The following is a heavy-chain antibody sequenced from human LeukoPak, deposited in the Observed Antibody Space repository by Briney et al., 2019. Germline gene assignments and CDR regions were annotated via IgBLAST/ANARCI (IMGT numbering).Heavy chain of an antibody. Sequence: GGSLRLSCAASGFTFSSYWMSWVRQAPGKGLEWVANIKQDGSEKYYVDSVKGRLTISRDNSKNTLYLQMNSLRAEDTAVYYCARDPLGYGYSYGPDAFDIWGQGTMVTVSS. CDR3: ARDPLGYGYSYGPDAFDI. V-gene: IGHV3-7*03. D-gene: IGHD5-18*01. CDR1: GFTFSSYW. CDR2: IKQDGSEK. J-gene: IGHJ3*02.